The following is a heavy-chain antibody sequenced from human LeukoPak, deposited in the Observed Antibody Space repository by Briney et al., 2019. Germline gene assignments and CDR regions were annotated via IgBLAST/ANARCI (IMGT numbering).Heavy chain of an antibody. J-gene: IGHJ6*03. CDR1: GFRASGYY. V-gene: IGHV3-11*04. Sequence: GGSLRLSCAVSGFRASGYYMSWVRQAPGKGLEWVSYISSSSSTIYYADSVKGRFTISRDNAKNSLYLQMNSLRAEDTAVYYCARGVEGTHYYYYYMDVWGKGTTVTVSS. CDR2: ISSSSSTI. D-gene: IGHD3-10*01. CDR3: ARGVEGTHYYYYYMDV.